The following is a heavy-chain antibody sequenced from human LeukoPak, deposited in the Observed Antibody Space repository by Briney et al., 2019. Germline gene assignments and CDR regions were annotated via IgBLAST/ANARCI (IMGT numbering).Heavy chain of an antibody. J-gene: IGHJ5*02. CDR2: IYYSGST. CDR3: AGGGIAVAGNWFDP. CDR1: GGSISSYY. Sequence: SETLSLTCTVSGGSISSYYWSWIRQPPGKGLEWIGYIYYSGSTNYNPSPKSRVTISVDTSKNQFSLKLSSVTAADTAVYYCAGGGIAVAGNWFDPWGQGTLVTVSS. D-gene: IGHD6-19*01. V-gene: IGHV4-59*01.